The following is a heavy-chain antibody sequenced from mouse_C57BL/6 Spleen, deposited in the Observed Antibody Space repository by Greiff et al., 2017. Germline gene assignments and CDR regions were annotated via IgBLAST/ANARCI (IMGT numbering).Heavy chain of an antibody. V-gene: IGHV1-69*01. CDR1: GYTFTSYW. Sequence: VQLQQPGAELVMPGASVKLSCKASGYTFTSYWMHWVKQRPGQGLEWIGEIDPSDSYTNYNQKFKGKSTLTVDKSSSTAYMQLSSLASEDSAVYYCARGGSWFADWGQGTLVTVSA. CDR3: ARGGSWFAD. CDR2: IDPSDSYT. J-gene: IGHJ3*01.